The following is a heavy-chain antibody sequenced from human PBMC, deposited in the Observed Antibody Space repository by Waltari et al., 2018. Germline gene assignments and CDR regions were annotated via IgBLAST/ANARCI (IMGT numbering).Heavy chain of an antibody. Sequence: EVQLVQSGAEVKKPGESLKISCKGSGYSFTSYWIGWVRQMPGTGLEWMGIIYPGDSDTRYSPSFQGQFTISADKSISTAYLQWSSLKASDTAMYYCARVFGVEHPRYYYYGMDVWGQGTTVTVSS. CDR1: GYSFTSYW. D-gene: IGHD3-3*01. V-gene: IGHV5-51*03. CDR3: ARVFGVEHPRYYYYGMDV. CDR2: IYPGDSDT. J-gene: IGHJ6*02.